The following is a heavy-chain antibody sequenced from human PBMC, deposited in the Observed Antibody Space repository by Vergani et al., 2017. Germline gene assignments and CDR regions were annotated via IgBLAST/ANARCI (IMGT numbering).Heavy chain of an antibody. CDR2: INPSGCST. V-gene: IGHV1-46*03. CDR3: ARAEMATMSVDY. J-gene: IGHJ4*02. CDR1: GYTFTSYY. D-gene: IGHD5-24*01. Sequence: QVQLVQSGAEVKKPGASVKVSCKASGYTFTSYYMHWVRQAPGQGLEWMGIINPSGCSTSYAQKFQGRVTMTRDTSTSTVSMELSSLRSEDTAVYYCARAEMATMSVDYWGQGTLVTVSS.